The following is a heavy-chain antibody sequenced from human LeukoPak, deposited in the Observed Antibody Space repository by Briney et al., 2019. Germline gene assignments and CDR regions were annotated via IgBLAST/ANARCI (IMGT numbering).Heavy chain of an antibody. CDR1: GFSLDDYA. D-gene: IGHD3-9*01. Sequence: GGSLRLSCVGSGFSLDDYAMHWVRQVPGKGLEWVSSISWDSGSQAYADSVRGRFTISRDNAKNSLYLQMNSLRPEDTAFYYCTKDMGFDLLKDAFHVWGQGTLVTVSS. CDR3: TKDMGFDLLKDAFHV. J-gene: IGHJ3*01. CDR2: ISWDSGSQ. V-gene: IGHV3-9*01.